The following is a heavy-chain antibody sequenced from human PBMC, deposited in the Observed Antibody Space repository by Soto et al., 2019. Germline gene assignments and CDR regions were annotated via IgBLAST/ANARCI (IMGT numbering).Heavy chain of an antibody. V-gene: IGHV4-30-4*01. CDR3: ARSTTWGNYYFDY. CDR1: GGSISSGDYY. D-gene: IGHD1-26*01. J-gene: IGHJ4*02. CDR2: IYYSGST. Sequence: QVQLQESGPGLVKPSQTLSLTCTVSGGSISSGDYYWSWIRQPPGKGLEWIGYIYYSGSTYYNPSLQSRVTISVDTSKNPFSLKLSSVTAADTAMYYCARSTTWGNYYFDYWGQGTLVTVSS.